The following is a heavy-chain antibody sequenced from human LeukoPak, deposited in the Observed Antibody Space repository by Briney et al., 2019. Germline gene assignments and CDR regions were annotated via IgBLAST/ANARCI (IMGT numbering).Heavy chain of an antibody. CDR1: GYSISSGYY. D-gene: IGHD3-3*01. J-gene: IGHJ4*02. CDR3: ARDDFWSGYYSDY. Sequence: SETLSLTCTVSGYSISSGYYWGWIRQPPGKGLEWIGSIYHSGSTYYNPSLKSRVTISVDTSKNQFSLKLSSVTAADTAVYYCARDDFWSGYYSDYWGQGTLVTVSS. V-gene: IGHV4-38-2*02. CDR2: IYHSGST.